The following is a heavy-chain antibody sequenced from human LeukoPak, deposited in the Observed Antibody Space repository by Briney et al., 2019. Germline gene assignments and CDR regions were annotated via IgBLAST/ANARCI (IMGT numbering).Heavy chain of an antibody. CDR1: GFTFSTYA. CDR3: AKGTSSCHEFDS. Sequence: SGGSLRLSCAASGFTFSTYAIHWVRQAPGKGLEWVSLITWDGDSTYYADSVKGRFTISRDNSKNYLYLQMNSLRAEDTALYYWAKGTSSCHEFDSWGQGTTVTVFS. J-gene: IGHJ4*02. V-gene: IGHV3-43D*03. D-gene: IGHD6-13*01. CDR2: ITWDGDST.